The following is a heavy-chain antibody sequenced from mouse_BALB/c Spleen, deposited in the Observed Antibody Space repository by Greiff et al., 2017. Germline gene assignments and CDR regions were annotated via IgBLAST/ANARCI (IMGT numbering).Heavy chain of an antibody. CDR1: GFTFSSYA. CDR3: ARGRGYDVDYAMDY. V-gene: IGHV5-6-5*01. J-gene: IGHJ4*01. Sequence: EVKVEESGGGLVKPGGSLKLSCAASGFTFSSYAMSWVRQTPEKRLEWVASISSGGSTYYPDSVKGRFTISRDNARNILYLQMSSLRSEDTAMYYCARGRGYDVDYAMDYWGQGTSVTVSS. D-gene: IGHD2-14*01. CDR2: ISSGGST.